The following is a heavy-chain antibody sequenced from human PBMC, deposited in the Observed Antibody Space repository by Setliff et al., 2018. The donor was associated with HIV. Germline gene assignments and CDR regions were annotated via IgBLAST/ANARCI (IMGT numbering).Heavy chain of an antibody. CDR1: GGSISSHY. Sequence: PSETLSLTCSFSGGSISSHYWSWIRQTPGKGLEWIGTIYNAGRISYNPSLRSRVTFSVDTSQNQFSLILRSVTAADTAVYYCARPGSSSSYYAMDVWGQGTTVT. CDR3: ARPGSSSSYYAMDV. J-gene: IGHJ6*02. D-gene: IGHD3-10*01. V-gene: IGHV4-59*11. CDR2: IYNAGRI.